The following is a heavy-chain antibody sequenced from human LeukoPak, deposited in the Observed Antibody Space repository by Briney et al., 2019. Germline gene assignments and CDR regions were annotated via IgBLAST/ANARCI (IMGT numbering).Heavy chain of an antibody. CDR1: GGSFSGYY. J-gene: IGHJ4*02. Sequence: SETLSLTCAVYGGSFSGYYWSWIRQPPGKGLEWIGEINHSGSTNYNPSLKSRVTISVDTSKNQFSLKLSSVTAADTAVYYCARVIGWYYFDYWGQGTLVTVSS. CDR2: INHSGST. V-gene: IGHV4-34*01. CDR3: ARVIGWYYFDY. D-gene: IGHD2-15*01.